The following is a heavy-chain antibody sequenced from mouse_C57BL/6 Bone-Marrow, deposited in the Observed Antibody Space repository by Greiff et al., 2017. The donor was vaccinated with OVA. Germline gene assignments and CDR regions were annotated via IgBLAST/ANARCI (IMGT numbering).Heavy chain of an antibody. D-gene: IGHD1-1*01. CDR1: GYTFTSYW. Sequence: VQLQQPGAELVKPGASVKLSCKASGYTFTSYWMHWVKQRPGQGLEWIGMIDPNSGSTNYNEKFKSKATLTVDKSSNTAYMQLSSLTSDDSAVYYCARRYYGSRGFAYWGQGTLVTVSA. V-gene: IGHV1-64*01. J-gene: IGHJ3*01. CDR2: IDPNSGST. CDR3: ARRYYGSRGFAY.